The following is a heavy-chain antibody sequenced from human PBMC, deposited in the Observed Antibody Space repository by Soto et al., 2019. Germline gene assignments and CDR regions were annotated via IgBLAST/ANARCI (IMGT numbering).Heavy chain of an antibody. J-gene: IGHJ4*02. D-gene: IGHD3-10*01. V-gene: IGHV3-23*01. Sequence: GGSLRLSCAASGFTFSSYAMIWVRQAPGKGLEWVSAISGSGGSTYYADSVKGWFTISRDNSKNTLYLQMNSLRAEDTAVYYCANNYGSGSYHFDYWGQGTLVTVSS. CDR2: ISGSGGST. CDR3: ANNYGSGSYHFDY. CDR1: GFTFSSYA.